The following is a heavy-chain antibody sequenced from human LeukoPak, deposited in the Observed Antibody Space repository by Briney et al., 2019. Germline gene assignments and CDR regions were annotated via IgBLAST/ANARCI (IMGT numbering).Heavy chain of an antibody. CDR3: ARALAPLWFGESRGGFDY. CDR1: GGSISSGSYY. J-gene: IGHJ4*02. CDR2: IYTSGST. D-gene: IGHD3-10*01. Sequence: SETLSLTCTVSGGSISSGSYYWSWIRQPAGKGLEWIGRIYTSGSTNYNPSLKSRVTISVDTSKNQFSLKLSSVTAADTAVYYCARALAPLWFGESRGGFDYWGQGTLVTVSS. V-gene: IGHV4-61*02.